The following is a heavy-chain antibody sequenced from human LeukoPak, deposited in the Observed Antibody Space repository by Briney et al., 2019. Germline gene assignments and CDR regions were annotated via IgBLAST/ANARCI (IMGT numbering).Heavy chain of an antibody. Sequence: SVTVSCKASGGSFSDYSISWVRQAPGQGLEWMGRIIAILDTAHYAQKFQGRFTITADKSTTTVYMELSSLRSDDTAVYYCVRSGYDYGWFDPWGQGTLVTVSS. CDR2: IIAILDTA. CDR3: VRSGYDYGWFDP. CDR1: GGSFSDYS. V-gene: IGHV1-69*08. D-gene: IGHD5-12*01. J-gene: IGHJ5*02.